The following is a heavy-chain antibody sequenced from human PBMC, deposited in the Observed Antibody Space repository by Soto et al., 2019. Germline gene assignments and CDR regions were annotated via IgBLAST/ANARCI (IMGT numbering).Heavy chain of an antibody. Sequence: ASVKVSCKASGYTFTGYYMHWVRQAPGQGLEWMGWINPNSGGTNYAQKFQGRVTMTRDTSISTAYMELSRLRSDDTAVYYCARAYDYVWGSYRPYYYYYGMDVWGQGTTVTVSS. J-gene: IGHJ6*02. CDR2: INPNSGGT. V-gene: IGHV1-2*02. CDR1: GYTFTGYY. D-gene: IGHD3-16*02. CDR3: ARAYDYVWGSYRPYYYYYGMDV.